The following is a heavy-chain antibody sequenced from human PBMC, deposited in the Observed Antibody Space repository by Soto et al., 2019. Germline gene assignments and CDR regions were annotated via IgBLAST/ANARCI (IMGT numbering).Heavy chain of an antibody. J-gene: IGHJ6*02. D-gene: IGHD5-12*01. CDR2: ISWNSGSI. CDR1: GFTFDDYA. V-gene: IGHV3-9*01. CDR3: AKEHKVWWLRRVGGPSVYRYYGMDV. Sequence: EVQLVESGGGLVQPGRSLRLSCAASGFTFDDYAMHWVRQAPGKGLEWVSGISWNSGSIGYADSVKGRFTISRDNAKNSLYLQMNSLRAEDTALYYCAKEHKVWWLRRVGGPSVYRYYGMDVWGQGTTVTVSS.